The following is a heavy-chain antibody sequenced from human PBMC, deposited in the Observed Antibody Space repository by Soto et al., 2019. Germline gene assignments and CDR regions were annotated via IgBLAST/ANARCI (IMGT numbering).Heavy chain of an antibody. V-gene: IGHV3-23*01. J-gene: IGHJ4*02. D-gene: IGHD4-17*01. CDR2: ISASGGST. Sequence: GGSRRLSCAASGFTFSNYGMSWVRQAPGKGLEWVSSISASGGSTYYADSVKGRFTISRDNSKNTLYLQMNSLRAEDTAVYYCATHTVGYWGQGTQVTVS. CDR3: ATHTVGY. CDR1: GFTFSNYG.